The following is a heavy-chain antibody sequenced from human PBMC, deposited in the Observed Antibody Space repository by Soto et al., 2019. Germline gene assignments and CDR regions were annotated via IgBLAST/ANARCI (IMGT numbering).Heavy chain of an antibody. Sequence: PGGSLRLSCEASGFTFSNFWMSWVRQAPGKGLEWVANIKNDGSEKYYVDSVKGRSTISRDNSKNTLNLQMNSLRPEDTAVYYCESCGGTGCHLGSDYWGQGNLVTVPQ. CDR2: IKNDGSEK. D-gene: IGHD2-2*01. V-gene: IGHV3-7*01. CDR3: ESCGGTGCHLGSDY. CDR1: GFTFSNFW. J-gene: IGHJ4*02.